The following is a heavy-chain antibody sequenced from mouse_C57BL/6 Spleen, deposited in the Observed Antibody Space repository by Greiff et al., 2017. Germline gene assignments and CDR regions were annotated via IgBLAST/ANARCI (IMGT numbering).Heavy chain of an antibody. CDR1: GYTFTDYE. D-gene: IGHD1-1*02. J-gene: IGHJ4*01. Sequence: VQLQQSGAELVRPGASVTLSCKASGYTFTDYEMHWVKQTPVHGLEWIGAIDPETGGTAYNQKFKGKAILTADKSSSTDYMELRSLTSEDSAVYYCTRGGSTGAMDYWGQGTSVTVSS. V-gene: IGHV1-15*01. CDR3: TRGGSTGAMDY. CDR2: IDPETGGT.